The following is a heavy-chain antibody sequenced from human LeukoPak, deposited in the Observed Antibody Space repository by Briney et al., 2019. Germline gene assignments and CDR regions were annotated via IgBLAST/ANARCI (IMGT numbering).Heavy chain of an antibody. CDR2: LRYDGSTA. CDR1: GFTFNNDD. Sequence: GGSLRLSCVASGFTFNNDDRHWVRQAPGRGLEWVAFLRYDGSTALYADSVRGRFTISRDNSKNILFLQMNSLRAEDTAVYYCAKAPLFDYWGQGTLVTVSS. CDR3: AKAPLFDY. J-gene: IGHJ4*02. V-gene: IGHV3-30*02.